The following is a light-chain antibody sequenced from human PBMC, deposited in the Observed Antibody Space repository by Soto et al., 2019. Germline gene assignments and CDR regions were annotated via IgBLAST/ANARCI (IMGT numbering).Light chain of an antibody. J-gene: IGLJ1*01. V-gene: IGLV2-14*03. CDR2: EVS. CDR1: SSDVGAYDF. CDR3: SSYTTSSTRV. Sequence: QSALAQPASVSGSPGQSITISCTGTSSDVGAYDFVSWYQQHPDKAPKLMIYEVSNRPSGVSYRLSGSKSVNTATLTISGLQAEDEADYYCSSYTTSSTRVFGTGTKLTVL.